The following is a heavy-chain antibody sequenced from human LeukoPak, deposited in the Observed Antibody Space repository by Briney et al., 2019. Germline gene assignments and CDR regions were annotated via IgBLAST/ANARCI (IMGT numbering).Heavy chain of an antibody. D-gene: IGHD1-26*01. CDR2: INPNSGGT. V-gene: IGHV1-2*04. CDR1: GYTFTSYG. J-gene: IGHJ3*02. CDR3: ARGDPSWELFEKGSFDI. Sequence: GASVKVSCKASGYTFTSYGISWVRQAPGQGLEWMGWINPNSGGTNYAQKFQGWVTMTRDTSISTAYMELSRLRSDDTAVYYCARGDPSWELFEKGSFDIWGQGTMVTVSS.